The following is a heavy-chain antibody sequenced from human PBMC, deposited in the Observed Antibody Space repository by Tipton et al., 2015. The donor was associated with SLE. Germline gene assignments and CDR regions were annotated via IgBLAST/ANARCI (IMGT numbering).Heavy chain of an antibody. CDR1: GGSFSGYY. CDR3: ARGTLWFRELPRRLVGGFDP. CDR2: IYYSGST. D-gene: IGHD3-10*01. Sequence: TLSLTCAVYGGSFSGYYWSWIRQPPGKGLEWIGSIYYSGSTYYNPSLKSRVTISVDTSKNQFSLKLSSVTAADTAVYYCARGTLWFRELPRRLVGGFDPWGQGTLVTVSS. J-gene: IGHJ5*02. V-gene: IGHV4-34*01.